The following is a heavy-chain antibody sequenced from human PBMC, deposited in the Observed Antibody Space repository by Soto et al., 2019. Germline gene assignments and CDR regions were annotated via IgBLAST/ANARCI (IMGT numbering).Heavy chain of an antibody. V-gene: IGHV1-24*01. CDR3: AAPYDSSGYSPYYGMDV. Sequence: ASVKVSCKVSGYTLTELSMHWVRQAPGKGLEWMGGFDPEDGETIYAQKFQGRVTMTEDTSTDTAYMELSSLRSEDTAVYYCAAPYDSSGYSPYYGMDVWGQGTTVTVS. CDR1: GYTLTELS. J-gene: IGHJ6*02. CDR2: FDPEDGET. D-gene: IGHD3-22*01.